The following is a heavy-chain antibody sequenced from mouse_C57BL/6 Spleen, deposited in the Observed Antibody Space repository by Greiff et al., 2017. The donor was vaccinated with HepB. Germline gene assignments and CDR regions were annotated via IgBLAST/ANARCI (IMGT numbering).Heavy chain of an antibody. CDR1: GYTFTSYW. V-gene: IGHV1-52*01. Sequence: QVQLQQPGAELVRPGSSVKLSCKASGYTFTSYWMHWVKQRPIQGLEWIGNIDPSDRETHYNQKFKDKATLTVDKSSSTAYMQLSSLTSEDSAVYYCARRGITTPYSFDYWGQGTTLTVSS. D-gene: IGHD2-4*01. CDR3: ARRGITTPYSFDY. CDR2: IDPSDRET. J-gene: IGHJ2*01.